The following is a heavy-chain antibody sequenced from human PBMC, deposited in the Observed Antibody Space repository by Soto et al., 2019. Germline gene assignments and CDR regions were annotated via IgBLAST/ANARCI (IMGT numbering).Heavy chain of an antibody. Sequence: ASVKVSFPASIYPFNNYAINWVRQVPGQGLEWMGWINGYNGNTNYAQKFQGRITMTTDTPTSTAYMEIKSLRPDDTAVYYCARDLISRKYFGYWGQGTTVTVSS. CDR1: IYPFNNYA. J-gene: IGHJ4*02. CDR3: ARDLISRKYFGY. D-gene: IGHD3-22*01. CDR2: INGYNGNT. V-gene: IGHV1-18*01.